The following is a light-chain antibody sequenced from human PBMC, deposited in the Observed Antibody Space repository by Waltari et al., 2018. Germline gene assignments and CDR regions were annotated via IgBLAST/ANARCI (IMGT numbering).Light chain of an antibody. CDR1: QSVGRT. CDR3: QHYVRLPVT. Sequence: EIVLTQSPGTLSLSPGERATLSCRASQSVGRTLTWYQQKPGQAPRLLIYGASSRATDIPDRFSGSGSGTDFSLIISRLEPEDFAVYYCQHYVRLPVTFGQGTKVEIK. J-gene: IGKJ1*01. V-gene: IGKV3-20*01. CDR2: GAS.